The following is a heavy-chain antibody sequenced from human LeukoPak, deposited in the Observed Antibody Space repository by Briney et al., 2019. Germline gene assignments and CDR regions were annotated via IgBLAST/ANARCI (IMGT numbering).Heavy chain of an antibody. CDR2: ISSSSSSYI. Sequence: GGSLRLSCAASGFTFSSYSMNWVRQAPGKGLEWVSSISSSSSSYIYYADSVKGRFTISRDNAKNSLYLQMNSLRAEDTAVYYCARGPSGSYYFDYWGQGTLVTVSS. V-gene: IGHV3-21*01. CDR3: ARGPSGSYYFDY. J-gene: IGHJ4*02. CDR1: GFTFSSYS. D-gene: IGHD1-26*01.